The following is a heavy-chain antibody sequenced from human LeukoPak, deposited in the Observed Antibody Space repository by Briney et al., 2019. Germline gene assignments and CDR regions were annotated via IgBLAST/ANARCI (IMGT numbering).Heavy chain of an antibody. CDR2: IYHSGST. D-gene: IGHD2-2*01. CDR1: GGSISSGGYS. CDR3: ARDREVPVSGWFDP. Sequence: SQTLSLTCAVSGGSISSGGYSWSWIRQPPGKGLEWIGYIYHSGSTYYNPSLKSRDTISVDRSKNQFSLKLSSVTAADTAVYYCARDREVPVSGWFDPWGQGTLVTVSS. J-gene: IGHJ5*02. V-gene: IGHV4-30-2*01.